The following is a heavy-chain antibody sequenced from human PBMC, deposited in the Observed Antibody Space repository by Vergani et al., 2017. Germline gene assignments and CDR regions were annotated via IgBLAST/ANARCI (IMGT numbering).Heavy chain of an antibody. CDR2: INHSGST. Sequence: QVQLPQWGAGLLKPSETLSLTCAVYGGSFSGYYWSWIRQPPGKGLEWIGEINHSGSTNYNPSLKSRVTISVDTSKNQFSMKLSSVTAADTAVYYCARGGGANWFDPWGQGTLVTVSS. J-gene: IGHJ5*02. CDR1: GGSFSGYY. V-gene: IGHV4-34*01. CDR3: ARGGGANWFDP. D-gene: IGHD1-26*01.